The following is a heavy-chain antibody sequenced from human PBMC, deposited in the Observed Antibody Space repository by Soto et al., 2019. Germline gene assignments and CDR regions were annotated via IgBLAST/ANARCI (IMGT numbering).Heavy chain of an antibody. CDR1: GFSLSTSGVA. CDR3: AHRRGYYGSGSYSGMFWFDP. V-gene: IGHV2-5*02. D-gene: IGHD3-10*01. J-gene: IGHJ5*02. CDR2: IYWDDDK. Sequence: SGPTLVNPPQTLTLTCTFSGFSLSTSGVAVGWIRQPPGKALEWLALIYWDDDKRYSPSLKSRLTITKDTSKNQVVLTMTNMDPVDTATYYCAHRRGYYGSGSYSGMFWFDPWGQGTLVTVSS.